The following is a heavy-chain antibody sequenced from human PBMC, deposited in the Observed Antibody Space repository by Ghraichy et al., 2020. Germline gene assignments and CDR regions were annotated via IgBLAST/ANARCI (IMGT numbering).Heavy chain of an antibody. CDR1: GGSFSGYY. CDR2: INHSGST. CDR3: ARSNWGRRSYFDY. V-gene: IGHV4-34*01. D-gene: IGHD7-27*01. Sequence: SETLSLTCAVYGGSFSGYYWSWIRQPPGKGLEWIGEINHSGSTNYNPSLKSRVTISVDTSKNQFSLKLSSVTAADTAVYYCARSNWGRRSYFDYWGQGTLVTVSS. J-gene: IGHJ4*02.